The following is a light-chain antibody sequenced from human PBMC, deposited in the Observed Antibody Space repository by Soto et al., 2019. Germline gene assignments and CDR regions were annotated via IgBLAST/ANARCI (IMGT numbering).Light chain of an antibody. CDR3: SSYAGSIGWV. Sequence: QSALTQPPSASGSPGQSVTISCSGTSSDVGGYNYVSWYQQHPGKAPKLMIYEVSKRPSGVPDRFSGSKSGNTASLTVSGLQAEDEADYYCSSYAGSIGWVFGTGTKVTVL. CDR2: EVS. J-gene: IGLJ1*01. V-gene: IGLV2-8*01. CDR1: SSDVGGYNY.